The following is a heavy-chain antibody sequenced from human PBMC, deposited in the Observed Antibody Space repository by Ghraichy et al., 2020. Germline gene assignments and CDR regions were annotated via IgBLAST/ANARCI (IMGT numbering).Heavy chain of an antibody. J-gene: IGHJ3*02. Sequence: GGSLRLSCAASGFTFSSYSMNWVRQAPGKGLEWVSSISSSSSYIYYTDSVKGRFTISRDNAKNSLSLQMNSLRAEDTAVYYCARDTEVAFYGEGALDAFDIWGQGTMVTVSS. D-gene: IGHD4-17*01. V-gene: IGHV3-21*01. CDR2: ISSSSSYI. CDR3: ARDTEVAFYGEGALDAFDI. CDR1: GFTFSSYS.